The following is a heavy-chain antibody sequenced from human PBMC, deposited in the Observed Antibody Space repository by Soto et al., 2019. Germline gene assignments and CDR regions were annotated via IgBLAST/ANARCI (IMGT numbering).Heavy chain of an antibody. Sequence: QVQLVQSGAEVKKPGSSVKVSCKASGGTFSSYAISWVRQAPGQGLEWMGGIIPIVGTANYAQKFQGRGTITADESTSTAYMELSSLRSEDTAVFYCASAKDYYDSSGSYWDYWGQGTLVTVSS. CDR3: ASAKDYYDSSGSYWDY. J-gene: IGHJ4*02. V-gene: IGHV1-69*01. CDR2: IIPIVGTA. CDR1: GGTFSSYA. D-gene: IGHD3-22*01.